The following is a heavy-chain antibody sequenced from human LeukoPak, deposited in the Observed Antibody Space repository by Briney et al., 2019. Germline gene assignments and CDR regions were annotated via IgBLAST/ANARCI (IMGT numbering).Heavy chain of an antibody. J-gene: IGHJ4*02. CDR2: INTHTGRP. CDR1: GYTFTTYA. CDR3: ARLYPDLLTGPGY. D-gene: IGHD3-9*01. Sequence: GASVKVSCKASGYTFTTYALTWVRQAPGQGLEWMGWINTHTGRPSYAQDFTGRFVFSLDSSVSTAYLQISRLQTGDTAVYYCARLYPDLLTGPGYWGQGTLLTVSS. V-gene: IGHV7-4-1*02.